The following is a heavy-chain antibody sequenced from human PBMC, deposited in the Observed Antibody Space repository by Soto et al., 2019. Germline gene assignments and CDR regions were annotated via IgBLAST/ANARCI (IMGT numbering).Heavy chain of an antibody. CDR1: GFTFNTYG. D-gene: IGHD2-8*02. CDR2: ISGGGTST. CDR3: AKLMGGVPIRRYYYY. V-gene: IGHV3-23*01. J-gene: IGHJ4*02. Sequence: PGGSLRLSGAASGFTFNTYGMSWVRQDPGQGLDCVSDISGGGTSTYYADSVKGRFTVSRDNSKNTLYLQMNSLRAGDTAVYHCAKLMGGVPIRRYYYYWGQGTLVTVSS.